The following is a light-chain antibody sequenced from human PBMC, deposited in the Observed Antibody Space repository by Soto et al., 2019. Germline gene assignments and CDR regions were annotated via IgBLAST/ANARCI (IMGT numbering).Light chain of an antibody. CDR3: SSYAGGNNWV. V-gene: IGLV2-8*01. J-gene: IGLJ3*02. Sequence: QSVLTQPPSASGSPGQSLTISCTGTSSDVGAHNYVSWYQQNPGKAPKLMLYDVNKRPSGVPDRFSGSKSGNTASLTVSGLQAEDEADYYCSSYAGGNNWVFGGGTSSPS. CDR1: SSDVGAHNY. CDR2: DVN.